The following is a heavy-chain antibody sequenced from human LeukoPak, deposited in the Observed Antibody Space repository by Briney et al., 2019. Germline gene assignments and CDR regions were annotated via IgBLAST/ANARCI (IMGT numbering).Heavy chain of an antibody. CDR3: ARSQRAGYNVYFFYS. D-gene: IGHD5-24*01. CDR1: GGTFSSYG. Sequence: GASVKVSCKPSGGTFSSYGVSWVRQAPGQGLEWLGGIIPIFRATNYAQRFRGRVTITADESTSTAYMELSSLRSEDTAVYHCARSQRAGYNVYFFYSWGQGTLGTVSS. J-gene: IGHJ4*02. V-gene: IGHV1-69*01. CDR2: IIPIFRAT.